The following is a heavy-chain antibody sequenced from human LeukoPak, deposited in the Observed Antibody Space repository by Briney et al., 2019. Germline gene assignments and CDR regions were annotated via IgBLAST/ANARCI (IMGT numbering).Heavy chain of an antibody. J-gene: IGHJ6*03. CDR2: MNPNSGNT. CDR1: GYTFTSYD. D-gene: IGHD6-19*01. Sequence: ASVKVSCKASGYTFTSYDINWVRQAPGQGLEWMGWMNPNSGNTGYAQKFQGRVTMTRNTSISTAYMELSSLRSEDTAVYYCARVTSGWYYMDVWGKGTTVTVSS. V-gene: IGHV1-8*01. CDR3: ARVTSGWYYMDV.